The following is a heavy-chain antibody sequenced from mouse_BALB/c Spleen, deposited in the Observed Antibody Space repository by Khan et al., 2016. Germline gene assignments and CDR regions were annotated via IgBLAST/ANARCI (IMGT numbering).Heavy chain of an antibody. D-gene: IGHD2-4*01. J-gene: IGHJ4*01. CDR3: ARRYDCGGAMDY. CDR2: IWSDGST. Sequence: QVQLKESGPGLVAPSQSLSITCTVSGFSITSYGVHWVRQPPGKGLEWLVVIWSDGSTTYNSALKSRLSISKDNSKSQVFLKMNSLQTDDTVMYYWARRYDCGGAMDYWGQGTSVTVSS. CDR1: GFSITSYG. V-gene: IGHV2-6*02.